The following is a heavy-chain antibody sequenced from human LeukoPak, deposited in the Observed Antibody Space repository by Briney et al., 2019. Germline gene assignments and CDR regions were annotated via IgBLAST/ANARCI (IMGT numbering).Heavy chain of an antibody. CDR1: GGSFSGDY. J-gene: IGHJ4*02. V-gene: IGHV4-34*01. CDR3: ARSYAHDY. D-gene: IGHD2-2*01. CDR2: INHSGST. Sequence: SETLSLTCAVYGGSFSGDYWSWIRQPPGEGLEWIGEINHSGSTNYNPSLKSRVTISVDTSKNQFSLKLSSVTAADTAVYYCARSYAHDYWGQGTLVTVSS.